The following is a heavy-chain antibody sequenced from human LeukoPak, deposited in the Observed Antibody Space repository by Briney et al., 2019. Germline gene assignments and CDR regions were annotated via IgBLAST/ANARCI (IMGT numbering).Heavy chain of an antibody. V-gene: IGHV4-61*10. CDR1: GGSISSGSYY. CDR3: ARSGYSYGADAFDI. J-gene: IGHJ3*02. CDR2: IYYSGST. D-gene: IGHD5-18*01. Sequence: SETLSLTCTGSGGSISSGSYYWSWIRQPAGKGLEWIGYIYYSGSTNYNPSLKSRVTISVDTSKNQFSLKLSSVTAADTAVYYCARSGYSYGADAFDIWGQGTMVTVSS.